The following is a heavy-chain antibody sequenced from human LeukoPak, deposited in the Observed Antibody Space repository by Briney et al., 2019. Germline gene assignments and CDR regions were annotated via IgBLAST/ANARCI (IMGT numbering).Heavy chain of an antibody. J-gene: IGHJ4*02. CDR1: GDTFSSYA. V-gene: IGHV1-69*13. CDR3: ARGRMAGTYVFDS. D-gene: IGHD6-19*01. CDR2: IIPIFGTA. Sequence: SVKVSCKASGDTFSSYAISWMRQAPGQGLEWMGGIIPIFGTANYAQKFQGRVTITADESTSTAYMELSSLRSEDTAVYYCARGRMAGTYVFDSWGQGTLVTVSS.